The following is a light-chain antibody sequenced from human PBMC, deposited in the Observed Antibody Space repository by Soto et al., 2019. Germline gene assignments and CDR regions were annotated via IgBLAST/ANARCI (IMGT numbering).Light chain of an antibody. CDR2: EVT. Sequence: QSALTRPASVSGSPGQSIAISCTGTSSDVGGYNYVSWYQKYPGKAPKFMIYEVTNRPSGVSNRFSGSKSGNTASLTISGLQAEDEADYYCSSFTTSSTYVFGTGTKLTVL. CDR1: SSDVGGYNY. V-gene: IGLV2-14*01. J-gene: IGLJ1*01. CDR3: SSFTTSSTYV.